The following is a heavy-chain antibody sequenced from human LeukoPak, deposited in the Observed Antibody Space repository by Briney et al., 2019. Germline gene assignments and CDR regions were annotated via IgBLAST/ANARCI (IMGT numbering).Heavy chain of an antibody. J-gene: IGHJ4*02. CDR1: GFTFSNSW. D-gene: IGHD6-25*01. CDR2: INQFGRTK. Sequence: GGSLRLSCAASGFTFSNSWMAWVRQAPGKGLEWVANINQFGRTKHYADSLNGRFAISRDNPKNSLYLQMNGLSDEDTGFYYCVGGHYSDYTSQGTLVTVSS. V-gene: IGHV3-7*01. CDR3: VGGHYSDY.